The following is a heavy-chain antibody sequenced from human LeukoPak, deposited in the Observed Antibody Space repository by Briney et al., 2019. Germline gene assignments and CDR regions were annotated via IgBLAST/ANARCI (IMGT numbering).Heavy chain of an antibody. Sequence: PGGSLRLSCAVSGFTFDDYAMHWVRQAPGKSLEWVSGISWNSGSIGYADSVKGRFTISRDNAKNSLYLQMNSLRAEDTALYYCAKVLPRTTGTTGTFDYWGQGTLVTVSS. CDR2: ISWNSGSI. J-gene: IGHJ4*02. D-gene: IGHD1-1*01. CDR3: AKVLPRTTGTTGTFDY. CDR1: GFTFDDYA. V-gene: IGHV3-9*01.